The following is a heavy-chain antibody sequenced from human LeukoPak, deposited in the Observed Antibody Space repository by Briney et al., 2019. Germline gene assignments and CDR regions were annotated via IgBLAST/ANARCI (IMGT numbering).Heavy chain of an antibody. CDR3: ARSGRATSSPYFTSKAIDY. J-gene: IGHJ4*02. D-gene: IGHD2/OR15-2a*01. CDR1: GGSFSGYY. V-gene: IGHV4-34*01. CDR2: INHSGST. Sequence: SETLSLTCAVYGGSFSGYYWSWIRQPPGKGLEWIGEINHSGSTNYNPSLKSRVTISVDTSKNQFSLKLSSVTAADTAVYYCARSGRATSSPYFTSKAIDYWGQGTLVTVSS.